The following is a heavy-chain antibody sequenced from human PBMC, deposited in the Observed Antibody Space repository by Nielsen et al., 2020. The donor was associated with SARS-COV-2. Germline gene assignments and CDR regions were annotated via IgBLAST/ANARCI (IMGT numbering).Heavy chain of an antibody. J-gene: IGHJ5*02. CDR2: FDPEDGET. V-gene: IGHV1-24*01. Sequence: ASVKVSCKVSGYTLTELSMHWVRQAPGKGLEWMGGFDPEDGETIYAQKFQGRVTMTEDTSTDTAYMELSSLRSADTAVYYCATARRFLEWFDPWGQGTLVTVSS. D-gene: IGHD3-3*01. CDR1: GYTLTELS. CDR3: ATARRFLEWFDP.